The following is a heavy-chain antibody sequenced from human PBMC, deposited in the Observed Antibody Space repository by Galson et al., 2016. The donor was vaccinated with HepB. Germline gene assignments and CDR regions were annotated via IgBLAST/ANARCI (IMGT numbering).Heavy chain of an antibody. CDR3: ARVGRRYYGSGSDGMDV. D-gene: IGHD3-10*01. CDR1: GFTFSSYD. CDR2: IGTAGDT. J-gene: IGHJ6*02. Sequence: SLRLSCAASGFTFSSYDMHWVRQATGKGLEWVSTIGTAGDTYYPGSVKGRFTISRENAKNSLYLQMNSLRAGDTAVYYCARVGRRYYGSGSDGMDVWGQGTTVTVSS. V-gene: IGHV3-13*01.